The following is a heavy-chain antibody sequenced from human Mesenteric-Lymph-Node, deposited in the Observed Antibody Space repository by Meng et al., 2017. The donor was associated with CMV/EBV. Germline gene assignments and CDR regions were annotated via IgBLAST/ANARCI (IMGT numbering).Heavy chain of an antibody. D-gene: IGHD3-9*01. Sequence: SETLSLTCNVSGGSINSNTYYWGWIRQPPGKGLEWIGSISYIGSTYYNPSLKSRVTISADTSKNQFSLKLSSVTAADTAVYYCARVAYFDMLTGYPNPLFDFWGQGTLVTVSS. CDR2: ISYIGST. J-gene: IGHJ4*02. CDR3: ARVAYFDMLTGYPNPLFDF. CDR1: GGSINSNTYY. V-gene: IGHV4-39*07.